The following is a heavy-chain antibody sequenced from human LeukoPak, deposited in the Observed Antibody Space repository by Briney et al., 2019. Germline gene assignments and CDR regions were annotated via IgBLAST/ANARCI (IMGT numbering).Heavy chain of an antibody. D-gene: IGHD3-10*01. V-gene: IGHV3-53*01. CDR2: IYSGGST. Sequence: PGGSLRPSCAASGFTVSRNYMSWVRQAPGKGLEWVSVIYSGGSTYYTDSVKGRFTISRDNSKNTLYLQMNSLRAEDTAVYYCARDSYYGSGSYYRYTFDYWGQGTLVTVSS. J-gene: IGHJ4*02. CDR1: GFTVSRNY. CDR3: ARDSYYGSGSYYRYTFDY.